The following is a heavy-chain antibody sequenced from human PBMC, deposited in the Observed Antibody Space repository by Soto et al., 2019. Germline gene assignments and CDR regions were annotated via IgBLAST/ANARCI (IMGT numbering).Heavy chain of an antibody. CDR3: ARERVVETSRWFDH. Sequence: QVQLVESGGGLVKSGGSLRLSCAASGFTFSDYYMSWIRQAPGKGLEWVSYISSSGTYTNYADSVQGRFTISRDNAKNSLSLHLNSLRAGDTAVYFCARERVVETSRWFDHWGQGTLVTVSS. D-gene: IGHD2-15*01. J-gene: IGHJ5*02. CDR2: ISSSGTYT. V-gene: IGHV3-11*05. CDR1: GFTFSDYY.